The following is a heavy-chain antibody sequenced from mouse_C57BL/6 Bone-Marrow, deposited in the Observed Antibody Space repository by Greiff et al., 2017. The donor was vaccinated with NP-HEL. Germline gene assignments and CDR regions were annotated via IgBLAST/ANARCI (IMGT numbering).Heavy chain of an antibody. J-gene: IGHJ2*01. CDR1: GYAFSSSW. D-gene: IGHD1-1*01. Sequence: QVQLKESGPELVKPGASVKISCKASGYAFSSSWMNWVKQRPGKGLEWIGRIYPGDGDTNYNGKFKGKATLTADKSSSTAYMQLSSLTSEDSAVDLCESRGYGSRYCWGQGTTLTVSS. CDR2: IYPGDGDT. V-gene: IGHV1-82*01. CDR3: ESRGYGSRYC.